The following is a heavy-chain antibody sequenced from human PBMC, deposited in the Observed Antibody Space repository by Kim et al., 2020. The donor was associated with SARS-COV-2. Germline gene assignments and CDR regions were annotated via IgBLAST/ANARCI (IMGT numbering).Heavy chain of an antibody. Sequence: SETLSLTCAVYGGSFSGYYWSWIRQPPGKGLEWIGEINHSGSTNYNPSLKSRVTISVDTSKNQFSLKLSSVTAADTAVYYCARAWGFLGGNYYGSGSHPDAFDIWGQGTMVTVSS. J-gene: IGHJ3*02. CDR1: GGSFSGYY. D-gene: IGHD3-10*01. CDR2: INHSGST. CDR3: ARAWGFLGGNYYGSGSHPDAFDI. V-gene: IGHV4-34*01.